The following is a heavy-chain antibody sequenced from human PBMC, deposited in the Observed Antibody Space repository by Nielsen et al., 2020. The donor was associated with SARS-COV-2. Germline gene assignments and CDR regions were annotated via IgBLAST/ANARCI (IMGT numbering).Heavy chain of an antibody. J-gene: IGHJ6*02. V-gene: IGHV3-33*01. CDR3: AREDSNYGYYYGMDV. Sequence: GGSLRLSCAASGFTFSSYGMQWVRQAPGKGLEWVAVIWYDGSNKYYADSVKGRFTISRDNSKNTLYLQMNSLRAEDTAVYYCAREDSNYGYYYGMDVWGQGTTVTVSS. CDR2: IWYDGSNK. D-gene: IGHD4-11*01. CDR1: GFTFSSYG.